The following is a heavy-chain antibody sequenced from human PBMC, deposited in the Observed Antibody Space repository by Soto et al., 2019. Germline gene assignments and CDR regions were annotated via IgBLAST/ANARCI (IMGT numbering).Heavy chain of an antibody. CDR2: INPNSGGT. Sequence: ASVKVSCKASGYTFTGYYMHWVRQAPGQGLEWMGWINPNSGGTNYAQKFQGWVTMTRDTSISTAYMELSRLGSDDTAVYYCARDVLHSSSSNYYYYYGMDVWGQGTTVTVSS. J-gene: IGHJ6*02. V-gene: IGHV1-2*04. D-gene: IGHD6-6*01. CDR1: GYTFTGYY. CDR3: ARDVLHSSSSNYYYYYGMDV.